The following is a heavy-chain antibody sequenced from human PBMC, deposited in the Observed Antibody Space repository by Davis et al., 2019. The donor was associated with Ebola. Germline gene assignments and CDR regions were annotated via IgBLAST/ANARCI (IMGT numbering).Heavy chain of an antibody. CDR3: ASSIVVFYYAMDV. J-gene: IGHJ6*04. Sequence: SETLSLTCAVSGGSFTSTYWWNWVRQSPGTGLEWIGEIHHSGSTNYNPSLKSRVTISLDKSKNQLSLRLNSVTAADTAVYYCASSIVVFYYAMDVWGKGTTVTVSS. V-gene: IGHV4-4*02. CDR2: IHHSGST. D-gene: IGHD2-15*01. CDR1: GGSFTSTYW.